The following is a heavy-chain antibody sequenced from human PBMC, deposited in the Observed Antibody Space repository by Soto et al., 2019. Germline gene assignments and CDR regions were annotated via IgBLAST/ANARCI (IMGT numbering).Heavy chain of an antibody. CDR2: IHNSGST. CDR1: GGSISNYY. V-gene: IGHV4-59*12. CDR3: ARKVWSGFSYYFDY. D-gene: IGHD3-3*01. J-gene: IGHJ4*02. Sequence: SETLSLTCTVSGGSISNYYWSWIRQPPGEGLEWIGHIHNSGSTNYNPSLKSRVIISVDTSKNQFSLKLSSVTAADTAVYYCARKVWSGFSYYFDYWGLGTLVTVSS.